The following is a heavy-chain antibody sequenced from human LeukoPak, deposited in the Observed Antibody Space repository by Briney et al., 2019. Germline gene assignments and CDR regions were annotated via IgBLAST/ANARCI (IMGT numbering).Heavy chain of an antibody. CDR3: ARYSSSWYHYMDV. Sequence: GASVKVSCKAIGYTFTTYGIAWVRQAPGQGLEWMGWISTYKGTTNYTQKFQGRAAMTTDTSTSTAYMELRSLRSDDTAVYYCARYSSSWYHYMDVWGKGTTVTVSS. V-gene: IGHV1-18*04. CDR1: GYTFTTYG. J-gene: IGHJ6*03. D-gene: IGHD6-13*01. CDR2: ISTYKGTT.